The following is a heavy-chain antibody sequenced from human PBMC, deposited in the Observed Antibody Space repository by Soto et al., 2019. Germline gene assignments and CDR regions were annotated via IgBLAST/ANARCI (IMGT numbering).Heavy chain of an antibody. CDR3: ARSPYSSGYYLPRY. Sequence: ASVKVSCKASGGTFSSYAISWVRQAPGQGLEWMGGIIPIFGTANYAQKFQGRVTIAADKSTSTAYMELSSLRSEDTAVYYCARSPYSSGYYLPRYWGKGTLVTVSS. J-gene: IGHJ4*02. D-gene: IGHD3-22*01. CDR1: GGTFSSYA. V-gene: IGHV1-69*06. CDR2: IIPIFGTA.